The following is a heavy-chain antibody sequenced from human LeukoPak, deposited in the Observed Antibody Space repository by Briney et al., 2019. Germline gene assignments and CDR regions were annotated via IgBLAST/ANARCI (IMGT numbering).Heavy chain of an antibody. V-gene: IGHV4-34*01. J-gene: IGHJ5*02. CDR3: ARGPRERWFGL. CDR1: GGSFSGYY. Sequence: SETLSLTCAVYGGSFSGYYWSWIRQPPGKGLEWIGEINHSGSTNYNPSLKSRVTISVDTSKNQFSLKLSSVTAADTAVYYCARGPRERWFGLWGQGTLVTVSS. D-gene: IGHD1-1*01. CDR2: INHSGST.